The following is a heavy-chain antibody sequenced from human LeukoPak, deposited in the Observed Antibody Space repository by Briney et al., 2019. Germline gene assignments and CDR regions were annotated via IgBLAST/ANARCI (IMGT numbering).Heavy chain of an antibody. CDR3: AKESGKFDY. CDR2: ISADGGST. Sequence: QSGGSLRLSCVVSGINFADYAMHWVRQPPGKGLEWVSLISADGGSTFSADSVKGRFSISRDNSKNSLYLQMNSLSSEDTAMYYCAKESGKFDYWGQGTLVAVSS. CDR1: GINFADYA. V-gene: IGHV3-43*02. J-gene: IGHJ4*02.